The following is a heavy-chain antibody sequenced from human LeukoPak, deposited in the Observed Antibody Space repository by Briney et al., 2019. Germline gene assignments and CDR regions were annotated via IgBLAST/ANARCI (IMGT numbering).Heavy chain of an antibody. J-gene: IGHJ6*02. D-gene: IGHD3-9*01. CDR3: ARGFGADYDILTGYYPPYYYGMDV. CDR1: GGSISSGDYY. Sequence: SQTLSLTCTVSGGSISSGDYYWSWIRQPPGKGLEWIGYIYYSGSTYYNPSLKSRVTISVDTSKNQFSLKLSSVTAADTAVYYCARGFGADYDILTGYYPPYYYGMDVWGQGTTVTVSS. V-gene: IGHV4-30-4*01. CDR2: IYYSGST.